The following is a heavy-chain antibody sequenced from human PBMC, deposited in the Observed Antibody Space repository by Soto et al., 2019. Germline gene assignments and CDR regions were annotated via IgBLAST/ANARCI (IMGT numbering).Heavy chain of an antibody. D-gene: IGHD2-15*01. V-gene: IGHV3-7*01. Sequence: EVQLVESGGGLVQPGGSVRLSCAASGFTFSSFWMSWVRQVPGKGLEWVGNIKPDGSEQWYLDSVKGRFSISRDNAKNSLYLQMNSLRAEDTAVYYCGGGLVVHGALLDHWGQGNLVTVSS. CDR2: IKPDGSEQ. J-gene: IGHJ4*02. CDR1: GFTFSSFW. CDR3: GGGLVVHGALLDH.